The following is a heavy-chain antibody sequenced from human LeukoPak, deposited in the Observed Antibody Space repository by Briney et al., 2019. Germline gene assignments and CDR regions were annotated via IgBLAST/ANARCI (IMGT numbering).Heavy chain of an antibody. Sequence: PGRSLRLSCAASGFTFSSYAMSWVRQAPGKGLEWVSAISGSGGSTYYADSVKGRFTISRDNSNNTLYLQMISLRAEDTAAYYCATGPIALRHLYYWGQGTLVTVSS. V-gene: IGHV3-23*01. J-gene: IGHJ4*02. CDR2: ISGSGGST. CDR3: ATGPIALRHLYY. D-gene: IGHD2-21*01. CDR1: GFTFSSYA.